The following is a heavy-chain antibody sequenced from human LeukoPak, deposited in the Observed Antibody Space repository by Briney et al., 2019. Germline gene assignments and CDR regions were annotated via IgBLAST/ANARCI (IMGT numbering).Heavy chain of an antibody. CDR3: ARWVVRSSSFYYFDY. CDR1: GLSFSGYY. J-gene: IGHJ4*02. CDR2: INHSGST. Sequence: SETLSLTCAVYGLSFSGYYWSWIRQPPGKGLEWIGEINHSGSTNYNPSLKSRVTISVDTSKNQFSLKLSSVTAADTAVYYCARWVVRSSSFYYFDYWGQGTLVTVSS. V-gene: IGHV4-34*01. D-gene: IGHD6-13*01.